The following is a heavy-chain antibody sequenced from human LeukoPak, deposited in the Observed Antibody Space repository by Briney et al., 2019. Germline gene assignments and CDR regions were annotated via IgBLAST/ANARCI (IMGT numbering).Heavy chain of an antibody. J-gene: IGHJ4*02. CDR3: AKDLSAGYGDYFVY. V-gene: IGHV3-23*01. D-gene: IGHD4-17*01. CDR1: GFSFSSYA. CDR2: ISGDGTRT. Sequence: PGRPLRLSCAASGFSFSSYAMTWARQAPVKGLEWVSAISGDGTRTYYADSVKGRFTISRDNSKNTLYLEMSSLRVEDTAIYYCAKDLSAGYGDYFVYWGQGTLVSVSS.